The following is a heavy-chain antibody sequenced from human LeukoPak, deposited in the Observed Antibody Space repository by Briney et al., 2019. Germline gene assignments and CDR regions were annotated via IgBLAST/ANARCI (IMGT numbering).Heavy chain of an antibody. Sequence: GGPLRLSCAASGFTFSSYAMSWVRQAPGKGLEWVSAISGSGGSTYYADTVKGRFTISRDNSKNTLYLQMNSLRAEDTAVYYCAKDRIAVAGKTDYWGQGTLVTVSS. D-gene: IGHD6-19*01. V-gene: IGHV3-23*01. CDR2: ISGSGGST. J-gene: IGHJ4*02. CDR3: AKDRIAVAGKTDY. CDR1: GFTFSSYA.